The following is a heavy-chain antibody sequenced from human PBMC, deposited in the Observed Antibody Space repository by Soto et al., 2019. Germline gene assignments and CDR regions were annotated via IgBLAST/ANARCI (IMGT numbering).Heavy chain of an antibody. CDR1: RVSFSTFI. D-gene: IGHD6-19*01. CDR2: LIPIFGTA. J-gene: IGHJ6*02. CDR3: AKVRYSSPMGYYYGMDV. Sequence: QAQLEQSGGEVKKPGSSVKVACKASRVSFSTFIVTWVRQAPGLVLEWVGGLIPIFGTANYAQKFQGRVTSTAEEATSTYDMEVNNLRSEHTAVYYCAKVRYSSPMGYYYGMDVWGQGTTVTVSS. V-gene: IGHV1-69*01.